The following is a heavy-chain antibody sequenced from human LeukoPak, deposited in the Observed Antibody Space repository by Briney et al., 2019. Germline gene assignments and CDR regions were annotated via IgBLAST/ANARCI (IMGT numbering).Heavy chain of an antibody. CDR3: ARYIEYYDFWSGSDAWFDP. CDR2: INPNSGGT. Sequence: ASVKVSCKASGYTFTGYYMHWVGQAPGQGLEWMGWINPNSGGTNYAQKFQGRVTMTRDTSISTAYMELSRLRSDDTAVYYCARYIEYYDFWSGSDAWFDPWGQGTLVTVSS. V-gene: IGHV1-2*02. CDR1: GYTFTGYY. J-gene: IGHJ5*02. D-gene: IGHD3-3*01.